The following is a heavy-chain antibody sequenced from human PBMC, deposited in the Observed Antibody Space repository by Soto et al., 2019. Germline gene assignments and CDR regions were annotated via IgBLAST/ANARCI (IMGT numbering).Heavy chain of an antibody. CDR2: ISYDGSNK. Sequence: PGGSLRLSCAASGFTFSSYGMHWVRQAPGKGLEWVAVISYDGSNKYYADSVKGRFTISRDNSKNTLYLQMNSLRAEDTAVYYCAKPIEGDGYNHGYWGQGTLVTVSS. J-gene: IGHJ4*02. D-gene: IGHD5-12*01. CDR1: GFTFSSYG. V-gene: IGHV3-30*18. CDR3: AKPIEGDGYNHGY.